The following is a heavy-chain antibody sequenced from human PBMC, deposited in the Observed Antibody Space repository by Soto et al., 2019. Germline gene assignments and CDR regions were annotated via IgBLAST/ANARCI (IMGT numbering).Heavy chain of an antibody. V-gene: IGHV3-23*01. CDR1: GFTFSTYA. CDR2: ITTSGGNT. Sequence: EVQLLESGGGLVQPGGSLRPSCAASGFTFSTYAMSWVRQAPGKGLEWVSTITTSGGNTYYADSVQGRFTISRDNSKNTLYLQMNSLRAEDTAVYYCAGRYCTNGVCYTNYYYYIDVWGKGTTVTVSS. J-gene: IGHJ6*03. CDR3: AGRYCTNGVCYTNYYYYIDV. D-gene: IGHD2-8*01.